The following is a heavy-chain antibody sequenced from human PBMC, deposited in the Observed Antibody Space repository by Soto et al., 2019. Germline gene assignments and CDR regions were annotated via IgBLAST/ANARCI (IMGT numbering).Heavy chain of an antibody. CDR2: IIPISGTA. J-gene: IGHJ5*02. CDR3: ARGANTAMVTRGFDP. V-gene: IGHV1-69*12. D-gene: IGHD5-18*01. Sequence: QVQLVQSGAEVKKPGSSVKVSCKASGGTFSSYAISWVRQAPGQGLEWMGGIIPISGTANYAQKFQWRVTIIADETTSTAYMELSSLRSEDTAVYYCARGANTAMVTRGFDPWGQGTLVTVSS. CDR1: GGTFSSYA.